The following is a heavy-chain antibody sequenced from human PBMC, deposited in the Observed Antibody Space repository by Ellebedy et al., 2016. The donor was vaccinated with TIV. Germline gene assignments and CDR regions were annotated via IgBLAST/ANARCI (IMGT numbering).Heavy chain of an antibody. J-gene: IGHJ2*01. CDR1: GYTFSAYY. CDR3: ARVRGSRWYYWYFDL. CDR2: INPNSGDT. D-gene: IGHD6-13*01. Sequence: AASVKVSCKASGYTFSAYYMHWVRQAPGQGLEWMGWINPNSGDTNYAQNFQGRVTMTRDSSVSTAYMELSRLRSDDTAVYYCARVRGSRWYYWYFDLWGRGTLVTVSS. V-gene: IGHV1-2*02.